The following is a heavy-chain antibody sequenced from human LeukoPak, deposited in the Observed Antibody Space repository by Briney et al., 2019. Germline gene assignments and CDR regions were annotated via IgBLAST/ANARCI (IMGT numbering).Heavy chain of an antibody. CDR3: ARGAPGSLELPPLDH. CDR2: IYYSGST. Sequence: PSETLSLTCSVSGASISSGGYYWTWIRQLPGKGPEWIGFIYYSGSTRYNPSLKSRISMSVDTSKNQFSLRLRSVTAADTALYYCARGAPGSLELPPLDHWGQGTLATVSS. CDR1: GASISSGGYY. D-gene: IGHD1-7*01. V-gene: IGHV4-31*03. J-gene: IGHJ4*02.